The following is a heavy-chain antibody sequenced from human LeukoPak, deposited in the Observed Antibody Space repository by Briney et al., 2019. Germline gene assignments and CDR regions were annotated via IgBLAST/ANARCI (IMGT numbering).Heavy chain of an antibody. CDR1: GYSISSGYY. CDR3: ARHDALTPGIAVAGTDYYYGMDV. V-gene: IGHV4-38-2*02. J-gene: IGHJ6*02. CDR2: IHHSGST. D-gene: IGHD6-19*01. Sequence: SETLSLTCTVSGYSISSGYYWGWIRQPPGKGLEWIGSIHHSGSTYYNPSLKSRVTISEDTSKNQFSLKLSSVTAADTAVYYCARHDALTPGIAVAGTDYYYGMDVWGQGTTVTVSS.